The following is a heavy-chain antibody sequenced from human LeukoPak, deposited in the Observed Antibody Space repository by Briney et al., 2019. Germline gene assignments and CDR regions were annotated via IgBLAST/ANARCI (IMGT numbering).Heavy chain of an antibody. D-gene: IGHD3-22*01. CDR2: ISVSGDT. Sequence: GGSLRLSCEASGFTFNNYAMSWVRQAPGKGLEWVSVISVSGDTYYADSVKGRFTTSRDNSKNTLFLQINSLRAEDTAAYHCARPPSVTMIVMEVWGQGTLVTVSS. CDR1: GFTFNNYA. CDR3: ARPPSVTMIVMEV. V-gene: IGHV3-23*01. J-gene: IGHJ4*02.